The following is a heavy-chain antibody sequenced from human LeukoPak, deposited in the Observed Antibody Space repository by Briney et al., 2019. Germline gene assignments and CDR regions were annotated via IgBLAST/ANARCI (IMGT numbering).Heavy chain of an antibody. J-gene: IGHJ4*02. CDR2: IKQDGSEK. CDR3: AREEIRDYYYDSSGYYAGGY. CDR1: GFTFSSYW. V-gene: IGHV3-7*01. D-gene: IGHD3-22*01. Sequence: GGSLRLSCAASGFTFSSYWMSWVRQAPGKGLEWVANIKQDGSEKYYVDSVKGRFTISRDNAKNSLYLQMNSLRAEDTAVYYCAREEIRDYYYDSSGYYAGGYWGQGTLVTVSS.